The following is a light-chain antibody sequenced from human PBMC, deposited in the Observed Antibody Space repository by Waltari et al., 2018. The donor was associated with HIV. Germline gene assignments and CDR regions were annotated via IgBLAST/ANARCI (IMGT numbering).Light chain of an antibody. Sequence: EIVMTQSPATVSVSPGERATLSCRARQTVIRHLAWYQQKPGQAPRLLVYGASTRAAGVPARFTGSGSGTEFTLTISSLQAEDFAVYYCQQYNYWPPYTFGQGTKVEIK. J-gene: IGKJ2*01. V-gene: IGKV3-15*01. CDR3: QQYNYWPPYT. CDR2: GAS. CDR1: QTVIRH.